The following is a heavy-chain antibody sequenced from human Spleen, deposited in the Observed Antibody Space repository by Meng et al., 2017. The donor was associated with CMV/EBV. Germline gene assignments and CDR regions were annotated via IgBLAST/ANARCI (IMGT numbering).Heavy chain of an antibody. CDR3: ARDRERFGYALDY. J-gene: IGHJ4*02. CDR1: GFTFSRYA. CDR2: ISYDGRIQ. D-gene: IGHD5-12*01. Sequence: CAASGFTFSRYAMHWVRQAPGKGLEWVAVISYDGRIQYYADYVKGRFTISRDNSKNTLYVQMNSLRAENTSVYFCARDRERFGYALDYWGQGTLVTVSS. V-gene: IGHV3-30*04.